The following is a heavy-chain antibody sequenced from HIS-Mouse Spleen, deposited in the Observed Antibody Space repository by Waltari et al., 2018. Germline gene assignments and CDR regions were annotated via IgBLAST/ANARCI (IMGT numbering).Heavy chain of an antibody. CDR2: IYYSRST. V-gene: IGHV4-39*07. CDR3: AREIPYSSSWYDWYFDL. Sequence: QLQLQESGPGLVKPSETLSLTCTVSGGSISSSSYYWGWIRQPPGKGLEWIGSIYYSRSTYHNPSLKSRVTISVDTSKTQFSLKLSSVTAADTAVYYCAREIPYSSSWYDWYFDLWGRGTLVTVSS. J-gene: IGHJ2*01. CDR1: GGSISSSSYY. D-gene: IGHD6-13*01.